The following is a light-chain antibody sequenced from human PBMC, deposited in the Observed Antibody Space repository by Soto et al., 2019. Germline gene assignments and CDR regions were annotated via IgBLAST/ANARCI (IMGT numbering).Light chain of an antibody. Sequence: EIQMTQSPSTLSGAVGDRVTITCRASQTISSWLAWYQQKPGKAPKLLIYDASNLETRVPSRFSGSGSGTDFTFTISSLQPEDFATYYCQQYNSYWWTFGQGTKVDI. CDR3: QQYNSYWWT. J-gene: IGKJ1*01. CDR1: QTISSW. CDR2: DAS. V-gene: IGKV1-5*01.